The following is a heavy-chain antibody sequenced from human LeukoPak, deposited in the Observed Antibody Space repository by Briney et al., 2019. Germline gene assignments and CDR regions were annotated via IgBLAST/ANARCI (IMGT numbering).Heavy chain of an antibody. CDR1: GFTFSDYY. CDR3: ARVGDYSYDY. D-gene: IGHD1-26*01. V-gene: IGHV3-11*05. CDR2: TSSSSSYA. Sequence: GGSLRLSCAASGFTFSDYYMSWIRQAPGKGLEWVSYTSSSSSYAHYADSGKGRFTISRDNAKNSLYLEMNSLRVEDTAVYYCARVGDYSYDYWGQGTLVTVSS. J-gene: IGHJ4*02.